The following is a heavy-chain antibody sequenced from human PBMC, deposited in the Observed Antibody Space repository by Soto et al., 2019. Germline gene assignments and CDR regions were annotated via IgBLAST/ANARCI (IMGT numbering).Heavy chain of an antibody. CDR2: INAGNGNT. D-gene: IGHD6-19*01. CDR3: ASGAVAGPRQSKAIDY. CDR1: GYTFTSYA. Sequence: DSVKVSCKASGYTFTSYAMHWVRQAPGQRLEWMGWINAGNGNTKYSQKFQGRVTITRDTSASTAYMELSSLRSEDTAVYYCASGAVAGPRQSKAIDYWGQGTLVTVS. J-gene: IGHJ4*02. V-gene: IGHV1-3*01.